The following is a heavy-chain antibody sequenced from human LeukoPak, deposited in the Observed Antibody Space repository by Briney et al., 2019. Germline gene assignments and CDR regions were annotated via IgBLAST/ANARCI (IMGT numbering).Heavy chain of an antibody. D-gene: IGHD2-15*01. CDR1: GGSITSYY. CDR3: ARDVRNCSGGSCYSRERDYYYYYYMDV. Sequence: PSETLSLTCTAPGGSITSYYWSWIRQPAGKGLEWIGRIYTSGSTNYNPSLKSRVTMSVDTSKNQFSLKLSSVTAADTAAYYCARDVRNCSGGSCYSRERDYYYYYYMDVWGKGTTVTVSS. J-gene: IGHJ6*03. V-gene: IGHV4-4*07. CDR2: IYTSGST.